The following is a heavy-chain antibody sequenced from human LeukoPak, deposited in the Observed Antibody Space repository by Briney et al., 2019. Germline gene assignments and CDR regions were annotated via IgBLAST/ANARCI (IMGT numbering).Heavy chain of an antibody. J-gene: IGHJ5*02. V-gene: IGHV4-39*06. Sequence: SETLSLTCTVSGGSISSSSYYWGWIRQPPGKGLEWIGSIYYSGTTNYNPSLKSRVTISMDTPKNQFPLNLSSVTAADTAVYYCSRFSFDRNWFDPWGQGTLVTVSS. CDR3: SRFSFDRNWFDP. D-gene: IGHD3-10*01. CDR1: GGSISSSSYY. CDR2: IYYSGTT.